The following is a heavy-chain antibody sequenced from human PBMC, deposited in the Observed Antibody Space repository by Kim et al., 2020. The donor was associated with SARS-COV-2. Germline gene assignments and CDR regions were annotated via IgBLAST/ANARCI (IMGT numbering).Heavy chain of an antibody. CDR3: AGVVVITPSRGPYFDL. Sequence: SETLSLTCTVSGGSISSSSYYWGWIRQPPGKGLEWIGSIYYSGSTYYNPSLKSRVTISVDTSKNQFSLKLSSVTAADTAVYYCAGVVVITPSRGPYFDLWGRGTLVTVSS. CDR2: IYYSGST. D-gene: IGHD3-22*01. CDR1: GGSISSSSYY. J-gene: IGHJ2*01. V-gene: IGHV4-39*01.